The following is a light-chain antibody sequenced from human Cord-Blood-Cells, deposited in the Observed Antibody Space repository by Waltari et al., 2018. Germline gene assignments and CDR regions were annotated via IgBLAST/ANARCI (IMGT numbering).Light chain of an antibody. CDR3: SSYTSSSTWV. V-gene: IGLV2-14*01. Sequence: QSALTQPASVSGSPGQSITISCTGTSSDDGGYNYVSWYQQHPGKAPKLMIYEVSKRPSGVSTRFYGSKTGNTASLTISGLQAEDESDYYCSSYTSSSTWVFGGGTKLTVL. CDR1: SSDDGGYNY. J-gene: IGLJ2*01. CDR2: EVS.